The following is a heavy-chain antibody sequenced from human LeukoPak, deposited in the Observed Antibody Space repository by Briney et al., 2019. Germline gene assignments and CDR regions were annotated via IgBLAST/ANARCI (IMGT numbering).Heavy chain of an antibody. V-gene: IGHV3-30*02. Sequence: PGGSLRLSCAASGFTFNNYGMFWVRQAPGKGLDWVSFIRFDGSHKYYADSVKGRFTISRDNSKNTLYLQMNSLRAEDTAVYYCAKAELLWFGELPDYFDYWGQGTLVTVSS. CDR3: AKAELLWFGELPDYFDY. D-gene: IGHD3-10*01. CDR2: IRFDGSHK. CDR1: GFTFNNYG. J-gene: IGHJ4*02.